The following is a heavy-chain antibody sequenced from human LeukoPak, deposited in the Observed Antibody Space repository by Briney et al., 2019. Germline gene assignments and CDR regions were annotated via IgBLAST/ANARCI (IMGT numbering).Heavy chain of an antibody. J-gene: IGHJ4*02. CDR2: IYPGDSDT. Sequence: GESLKISCKGSGYSFTSYWIGWVRQMPGKGLERMGIIYPGDSDTRYSPSFQGQVTISADKSISTAYLQWSSLKASDTAMYYCARHVPDILTGFPYGLVDYWGQGTLVTVSS. V-gene: IGHV5-51*01. CDR3: ARHVPDILTGFPYGLVDY. CDR1: GYSFTSYW. D-gene: IGHD3-9*01.